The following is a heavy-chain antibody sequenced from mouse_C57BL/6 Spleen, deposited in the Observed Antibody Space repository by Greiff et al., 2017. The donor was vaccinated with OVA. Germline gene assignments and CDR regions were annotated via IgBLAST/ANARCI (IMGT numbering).Heavy chain of an antibody. CDR1: GYTFTSYW. CDR3: ARSGTTVDFDY. J-gene: IGHJ2*01. CDR2: IDPSDSYT. V-gene: IGHV1-50*01. D-gene: IGHD1-1*01. Sequence: QVQLQQPGAELVKPGASVKLSCKASGYTFTSYWMQWVKQRPGQGLEWIGEIDPSDSYTNYNQKFKGKATLTVDTSSSTAYMQLSSLTSEDSAVDYCARSGTTVDFDYWGQGTTLTVSS.